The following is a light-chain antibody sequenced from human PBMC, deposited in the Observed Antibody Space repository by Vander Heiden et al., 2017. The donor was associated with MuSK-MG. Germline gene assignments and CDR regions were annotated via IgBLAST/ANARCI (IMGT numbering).Light chain of an antibody. CDR3: QQSDSAPYT. CDR2: AAS. J-gene: IGKJ2*01. Sequence: DIQMTQSPSSLSASVGDRITITCRASQSISNFLNWYQQKPGKAPELLIYAASNLQSGVPSRFSGSGSGTDFTLTISRLQPEDFATYYCQQSDSAPYTFGQGTKMEIK. V-gene: IGKV1-39*01. CDR1: QSISNF.